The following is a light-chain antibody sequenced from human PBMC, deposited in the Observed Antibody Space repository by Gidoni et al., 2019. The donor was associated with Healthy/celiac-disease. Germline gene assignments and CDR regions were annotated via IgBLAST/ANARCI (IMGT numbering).Light chain of an antibody. J-gene: IGKJ3*01. CDR1: QGISSY. CDR2: AAS. Sequence: DIQLTQSPSFLSASVGDRVTITCWASQGISSYLAWYQQKPGKAPKLLIYAASTLQSGVPSRFSGSGSGTEFTLTISSLQPEDFATYYCQQLNSYPPAVGPGTKVDIK. V-gene: IGKV1-9*01. CDR3: QQLNSYPPA.